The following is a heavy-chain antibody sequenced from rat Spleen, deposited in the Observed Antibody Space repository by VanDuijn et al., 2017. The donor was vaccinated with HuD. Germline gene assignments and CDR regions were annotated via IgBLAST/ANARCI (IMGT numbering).Heavy chain of an antibody. CDR1: GFTFSSFA. Sequence: EVQLVESGGGLVQPGRSLKLSCAASGFTFSSFAMAWVRQAPKKGLEWVATITSGGSNTYYPDSVKGRFTISRDNAKSTLYLQMDSLRSEDTATYYCAKSHWTTGIFTDWGQGVMVTVSS. D-gene: IGHD1-7*01. CDR2: ITSGGSNT. CDR3: AKSHWTTGIFTD. V-gene: IGHV5-25*01. J-gene: IGHJ2*01.